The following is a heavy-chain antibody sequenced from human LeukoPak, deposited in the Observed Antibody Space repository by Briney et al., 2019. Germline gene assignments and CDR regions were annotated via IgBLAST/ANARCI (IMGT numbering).Heavy chain of an antibody. CDR3: AKAETYYYDSTPDY. D-gene: IGHD3-22*01. CDR2: ISGSGGST. CDR1: GFTFSSYA. Sequence: GGSLRLSCAASGFTFSSYAMSWVRQAPGKGLEWVSAISGSGGSTYYADSVKGRFTISRDNSKNTLYLQMNSLRAEDTAVYYCAKAETYYYDSTPDYWGQGTLVTVSS. J-gene: IGHJ4*02. V-gene: IGHV3-23*01.